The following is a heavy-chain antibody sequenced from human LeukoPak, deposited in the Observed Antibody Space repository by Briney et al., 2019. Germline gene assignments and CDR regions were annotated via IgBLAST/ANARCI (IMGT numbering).Heavy chain of an antibody. J-gene: IGHJ4*02. CDR2: INPNSGGT. CDR1: GYTFTGYY. Sequence: GASVKVSCKASGYTFTGYYMHWVRQAPGQGLEWMGRINPNSGGTNYAQKFQGRVTMTRDASISTAYMELSRLRSDDTAVYYCARVSSGWSDFDYWGQGTLVTVSS. V-gene: IGHV1-2*06. D-gene: IGHD6-19*01. CDR3: ARVSSGWSDFDY.